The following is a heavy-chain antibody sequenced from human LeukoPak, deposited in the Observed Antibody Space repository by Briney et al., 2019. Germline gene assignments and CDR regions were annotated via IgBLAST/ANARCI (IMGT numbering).Heavy chain of an antibody. CDR2: ISTYNGNT. Sequence: ASVKVSCKASGYTFTSYDISWVRQAPGQGLEWMGWISTYNGNTNYAQKFQGRVTVTTDTSTSTAYMELRSLTSDDTAVYYRVRGGSSSGYDYWGQGTLVTVSS. J-gene: IGHJ4*02. CDR3: VRGGSSSGYDY. V-gene: IGHV1-18*01. CDR1: GYTFTSYD. D-gene: IGHD5-18*01.